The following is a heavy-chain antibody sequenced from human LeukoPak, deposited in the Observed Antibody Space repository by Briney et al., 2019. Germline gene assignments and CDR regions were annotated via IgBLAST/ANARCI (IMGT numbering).Heavy chain of an antibody. Sequence: SETLSLTCTVSGGSISSYYWSWIRQPPGKGLEWIGYIYYSGSTNYNPSLKSRVTISVDTSKNQFSLKLSSVTAADTAVYYCARRRTLYSSGWSVLVGRQNNWFDPWGQGTLVTVSS. CDR3: ARRRTLYSSGWSVLVGRQNNWFDP. CDR2: IYYSGST. D-gene: IGHD6-19*01. J-gene: IGHJ5*02. CDR1: GGSISSYY. V-gene: IGHV4-59*01.